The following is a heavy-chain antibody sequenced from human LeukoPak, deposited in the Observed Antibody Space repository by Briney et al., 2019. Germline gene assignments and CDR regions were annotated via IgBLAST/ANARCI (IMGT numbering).Heavy chain of an antibody. J-gene: IGHJ4*02. Sequence: ASVKVSCKASGYTFPGYYMHWVRQAPGQGLEWMGWINPNSGGTNYAQKFQGRVTMTRDTSIRTAYMELSRLRSDDTAVYYCARDLFAAAGIFDYWGQGTLVTVSS. CDR1: GYTFPGYY. CDR2: INPNSGGT. V-gene: IGHV1-2*02. CDR3: ARDLFAAAGIFDY. D-gene: IGHD6-13*01.